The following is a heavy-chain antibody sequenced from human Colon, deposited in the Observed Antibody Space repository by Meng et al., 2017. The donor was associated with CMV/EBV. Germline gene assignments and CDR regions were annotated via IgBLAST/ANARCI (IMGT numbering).Heavy chain of an antibody. Sequence: EVEWVETGGCLVNPVGTMRLSCGVSTVSVSRNYMSWVRHYPGKGVEWLSGIYRDGSTFYADSVKGRFTISRDDSNNTLNLQMNNLIAEDTAVYYRVRSPGYYDSLGQYDYWGRGTLVTVSS. D-gene: IGHD3-22*01. CDR1: TVSVSRNY. V-gene: IGHV3-53*02. CDR2: IYRDGST. CDR3: VRSPGYYDSLGQYDY. J-gene: IGHJ4*02.